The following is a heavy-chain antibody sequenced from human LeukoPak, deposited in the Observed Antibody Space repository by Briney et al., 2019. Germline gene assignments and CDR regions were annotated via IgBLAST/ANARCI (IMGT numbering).Heavy chain of an antibody. Sequence: GSLRLSCAASGFTFSSYSMNWVRQAPGKGLEWVSSISSSSSYIYYADSVKGRFTISRDNAKNSLYLQMNSLRAEDTAVYYCAREEYCSSTSCYGGSNWFDPWGQGTLVTVSS. CDR1: GFTFSSYS. V-gene: IGHV3-21*01. CDR2: ISSSSSYI. D-gene: IGHD2-2*01. CDR3: AREEYCSSTSCYGGSNWFDP. J-gene: IGHJ5*02.